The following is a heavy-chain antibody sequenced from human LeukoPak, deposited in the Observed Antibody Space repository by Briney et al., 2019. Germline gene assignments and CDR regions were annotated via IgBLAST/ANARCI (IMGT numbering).Heavy chain of an antibody. CDR1: GFTFSSYW. CDR3: ARERSVMITFGGVFDY. J-gene: IGHJ4*02. V-gene: IGHV3-7*01. Sequence: GGSLRLSCAASGFTFSSYWMSWVRQAPGKGLEWVANIKQDGSEKYYVDSVKGRFTISRDNAKNSVYLQMNSLRAEDTAVYYCARERSVMITFGGVFDYWGQGTLVTVSS. D-gene: IGHD3-16*01. CDR2: IKQDGSEK.